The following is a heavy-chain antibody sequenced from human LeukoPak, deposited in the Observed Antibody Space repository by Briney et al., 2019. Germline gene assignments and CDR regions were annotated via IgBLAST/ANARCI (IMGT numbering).Heavy chain of an antibody. V-gene: IGHV3-7*01. Sequence: GGSLRLSCAASGYTFSTNWMNWVRQAPGKGMEWVANINQDGSRTQYVDSVKGRFTISKDNTNNILYLQMNSLRAEDTAVYYCARLSSAANDYWGKGTLVTVSS. CDR3: ARLSSAANDY. CDR1: GYTFSTNW. CDR2: INQDGSRT. J-gene: IGHJ4*02. D-gene: IGHD2-15*01.